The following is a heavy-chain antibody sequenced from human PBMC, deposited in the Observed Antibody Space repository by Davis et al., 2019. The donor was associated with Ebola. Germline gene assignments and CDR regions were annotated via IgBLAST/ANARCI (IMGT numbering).Heavy chain of an antibody. D-gene: IGHD3-10*01. CDR3: AREVYYYGSGSYYAYFDY. CDR1: GFTFTDYY. V-gene: IGHV3-11*06. Sequence: GESLKISCSPSGFTFTDYYMSWIRQAPGKGLEWVSSINWNSVNIAYADSVKGRFTISRDNSKNTLYLQMNSLRAENTAVYYCAREVYYYGSGSYYAYFDYWGQGTLVTVSS. J-gene: IGHJ4*02. CDR2: INWNSVNI.